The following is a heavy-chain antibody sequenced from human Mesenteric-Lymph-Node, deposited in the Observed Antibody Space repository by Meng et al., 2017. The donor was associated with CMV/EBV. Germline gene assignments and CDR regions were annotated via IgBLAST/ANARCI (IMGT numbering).Heavy chain of an antibody. J-gene: IGHJ4*02. CDR3: ARARSIAVAGTGY. Sequence: ASGFTFSSYAMSWVRQARGKGLEWVSAISAIGGSTYYADSVKGRFTISRDNSKNTLYLQMNSLRAEDTAVYYCARARSIAVAGTGYWGQGTLVTVSS. CDR1: GFTFSSYA. CDR2: ISAIGGST. D-gene: IGHD6-19*01. V-gene: IGHV3-23*01.